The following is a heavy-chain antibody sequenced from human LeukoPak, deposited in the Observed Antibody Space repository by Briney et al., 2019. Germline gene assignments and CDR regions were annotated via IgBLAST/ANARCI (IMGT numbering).Heavy chain of an antibody. V-gene: IGHV4-4*07. J-gene: IGHJ4*02. Sequence: SETLSLTCAVYGGSFSGYYWSWIRQPAGKGLEWIGRIYTSGSTNYNPSLKSRVTISVDTSKNQFSLKLSSVTAADTAVYYCAGDLYYYDSSGYYYADDLAREWGQGTLVTASS. CDR3: AGDLYYYDSSGYYYADDLARE. CDR2: IYTSGST. CDR1: GGSFSGYY. D-gene: IGHD3-22*01.